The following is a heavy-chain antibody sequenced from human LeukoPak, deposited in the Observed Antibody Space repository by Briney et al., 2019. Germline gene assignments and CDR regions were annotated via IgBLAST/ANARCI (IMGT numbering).Heavy chain of an antibody. CDR2: ISGSGGST. D-gene: IGHD3-22*01. Sequence: GGSLRLSCAASGFTFSSYAMRWVRQAPGKGLEWVSAISGSGGSTYYADSVKGRFTISRDNSKNTLYLQMNSLRAEDTAVYYCATLYYYDSSGYYGVYWGQGTLVTVSS. J-gene: IGHJ4*02. V-gene: IGHV3-23*01. CDR3: ATLYYYDSSGYYGVY. CDR1: GFTFSSYA.